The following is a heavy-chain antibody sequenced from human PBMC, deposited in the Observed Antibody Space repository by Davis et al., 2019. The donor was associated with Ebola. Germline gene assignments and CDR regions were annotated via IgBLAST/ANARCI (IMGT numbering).Heavy chain of an antibody. CDR3: VKDSSNIWFDI. Sequence: GESLKIPCDTSGFIFRNYVMSWVRQAPGKGLEWVSTFRTGGDTYYADSVKGRFAISRDNSRGTLYLQMNSLRVEDTAIYYCVKDSSNIWFDIWGQGTLVTVSS. V-gene: IGHV3-23*01. D-gene: IGHD2/OR15-2a*01. J-gene: IGHJ3*02. CDR1: GFIFRNYV. CDR2: FRTGGDT.